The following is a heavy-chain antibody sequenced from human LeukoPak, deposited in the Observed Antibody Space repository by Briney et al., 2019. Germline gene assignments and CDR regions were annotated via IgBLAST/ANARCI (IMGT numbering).Heavy chain of an antibody. D-gene: IGHD3-10*01. J-gene: IGHJ6*02. CDR2: INPNSGGT. CDR3: ARVKMVRGALKNYYYYFGMDV. V-gene: IGHV1-2*02. Sequence: ASVKVSCKASGYTFTGYYMHWVRQAPGQGLEWMGWINPNSGGTNYAQKFQGRVTMTRDTSISTAYMELSSLRSEDTAVYYCARVKMVRGALKNYYYYFGMDVWGQGTTVTVSS. CDR1: GYTFTGYY.